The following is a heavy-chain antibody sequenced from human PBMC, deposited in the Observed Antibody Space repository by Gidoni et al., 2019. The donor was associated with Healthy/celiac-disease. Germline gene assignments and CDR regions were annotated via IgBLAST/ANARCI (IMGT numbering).Heavy chain of an antibody. V-gene: IGHV5-51*01. D-gene: IGHD4-4*01. CDR1: GYSFTSYW. J-gene: IGHJ4*02. CDR2: IYPGDSDT. CDR3: ARHPTVTTRNPYYFDY. Sequence: EVQLVQSGAEVNKPGESLKISCKGSGYSFTSYWIGWVRQVPGKGLEWMGIIYPGDSDTRYSPSFQGQVTISADKSISTAYLQWSSLKASDTAMYYCARHPTVTTRNPYYFDYWGQGTLVTVSS.